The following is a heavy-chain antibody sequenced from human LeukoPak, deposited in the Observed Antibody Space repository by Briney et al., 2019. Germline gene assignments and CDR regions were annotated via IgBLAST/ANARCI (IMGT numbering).Heavy chain of an antibody. J-gene: IGHJ4*02. CDR2: ITSSSTYI. Sequence: GGSLRLSCAASGFTFSTYWMHWVRHAPGKGLVWVSSITSSSTYIYYADSVRGRFTISRDNAKNSLYLQMNSLRAEDTAVYYCARDSVRHLDYWGQGTLVTVSS. D-gene: IGHD5/OR15-5a*01. CDR3: ARDSVRHLDY. CDR1: GFTFSTYW. V-gene: IGHV3-21*01.